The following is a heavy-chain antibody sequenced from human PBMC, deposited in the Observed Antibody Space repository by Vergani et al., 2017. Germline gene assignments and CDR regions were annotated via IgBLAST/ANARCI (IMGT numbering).Heavy chain of an antibody. CDR1: GYSFTSYW. CDR2: IDPSDSYT. D-gene: IGHD2-2*01. V-gene: IGHV5-10-1*01. Sequence: EVQLVQSGAEVKKPGESLRISCKGSGYSFTSYWISWVRQMPGKGLEWMGRIDPSDSYTNYSPSFQGHVTISADKSISTAYLQWSSRKASDTAMYYCARQKGWSSTSWYAGMDVWGQGTTVTVSS. J-gene: IGHJ6*02. CDR3: ARQKGWSSTSWYAGMDV.